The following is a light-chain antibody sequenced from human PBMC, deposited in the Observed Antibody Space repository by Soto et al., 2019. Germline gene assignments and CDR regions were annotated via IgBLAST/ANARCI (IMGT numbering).Light chain of an antibody. J-gene: IGLJ2*01. CDR2: GHN. CDR1: SSNIGAGFG. Sequence: QSVLPQAPSLSGAPGQRVTISCAGTSSNIGAGFGVHWYQQLPGTAPKLLIHGHNNPPSGVPDRFSGSKSGTSASLTIDVLQAEDEAHYYCQSYDRSLSVVFGGGTKLTVL. V-gene: IGLV1-40*01. CDR3: QSYDRSLSVV.